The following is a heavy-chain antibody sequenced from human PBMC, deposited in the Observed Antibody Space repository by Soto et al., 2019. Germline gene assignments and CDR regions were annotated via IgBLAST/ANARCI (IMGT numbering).Heavy chain of an antibody. CDR2: ISAYNGNT. V-gene: IGHV1-18*01. Sequence: ASVKVSCKASGYTFTSYGISWVRQAPGQGLEWMGWISAYNGNTNYAQKLQGRVTMTTDTSTSTAYMEPRSLRSDDTAVYYCARDLTVVHDYGDYGWGKIDYWGQGTLVTVSS. CDR3: ARDLTVVHDYGDYGWGKIDY. J-gene: IGHJ4*02. D-gene: IGHD4-17*01. CDR1: GYTFTSYG.